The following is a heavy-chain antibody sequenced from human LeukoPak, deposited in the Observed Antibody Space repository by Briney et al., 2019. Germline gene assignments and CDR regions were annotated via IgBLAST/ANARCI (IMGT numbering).Heavy chain of an antibody. D-gene: IGHD6-13*01. Sequence: PSETLSLTCTVSRGSISSPNWWTWFRQPPGKGLEWIGEVYDSGSTNYNPSLKSRVTISVDTSKNQFSLRLSSVTAADTAVYYCARTYSSSPSHMDVWGKGATVTVSS. CDR3: ARTYSSSPSHMDV. J-gene: IGHJ6*03. CDR1: RGSISSPNW. V-gene: IGHV4-4*02. CDR2: VYDSGST.